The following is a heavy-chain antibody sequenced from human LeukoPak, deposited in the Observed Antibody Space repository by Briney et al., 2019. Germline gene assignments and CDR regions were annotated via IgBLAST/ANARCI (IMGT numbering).Heavy chain of an antibody. CDR2: ISSGSSYT. CDR1: GFIFCDYY. V-gene: IGHV3-11*05. J-gene: IGHJ4*02. D-gene: IGHD2-2*01. CDR3: ARGRQPDC. Sequence: PGGSLRLSCAASGFIFCDYYMSWIRQAPGKGLEWVSYISSGSSYTNNADSVKGRFTISRDNAKNSLYLQMNSLRAEDTAVYYCARGRQPDCWGQGTLVTVSS.